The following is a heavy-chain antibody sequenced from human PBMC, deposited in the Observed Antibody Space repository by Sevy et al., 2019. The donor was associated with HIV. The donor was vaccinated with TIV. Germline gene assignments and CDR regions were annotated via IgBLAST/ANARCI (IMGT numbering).Heavy chain of an antibody. V-gene: IGHV3-7*01. D-gene: IGHD3-22*01. CDR1: GFTFSSYW. CDR3: ARAQQVTMLVVIGGLYFDF. J-gene: IGHJ4*02. CDR2: IKQDMSEK. Sequence: GGSLRLSCAASGFTFSSYWMTWVRQAPGKGLEWVANIKQDMSEKYYADSVKGRFTISRDNATNSLYLQMESLRAEDTAGYYCARAQQVTMLVVIGGLYFDFWGQGTLVTVSS.